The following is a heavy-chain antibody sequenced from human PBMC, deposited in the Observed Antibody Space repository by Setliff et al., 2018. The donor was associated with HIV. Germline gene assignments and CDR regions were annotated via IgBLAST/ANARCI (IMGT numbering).Heavy chain of an antibody. D-gene: IGHD2-2*03. J-gene: IGHJ5*02. CDR3: ARAKTIGSSALFLDP. CDR1: GDSMNSVSYS. V-gene: IGHV4-61*09. Sequence: PSETLSLTCTVSGDSMNSVSYSWAWLRQSAGKGPEWIGHVYARGSANYNPSLTSRVTISVLTSKNQFSLNLNSVTAADTATYYCARAKTIGSSALFLDPWGQGTPVTVSS. CDR2: VYARGSA.